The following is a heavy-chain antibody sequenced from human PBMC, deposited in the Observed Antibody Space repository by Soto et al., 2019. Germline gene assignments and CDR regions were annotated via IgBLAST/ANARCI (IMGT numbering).Heavy chain of an antibody. Sequence: EVQLVESGGGLVKPGGCLRLSCAASGYTFSSHTMNWVRQAPGKGLEWVSSITSSSRDVFYADSVKGRFTISRDNAKNSLYLQMNSLRAEDTAVYYCVKEVEGFDYWGQGTLVTVSS. V-gene: IGHV3-21*01. CDR3: VKEVEGFDY. D-gene: IGHD1-1*01. CDR1: GYTFSSHT. CDR2: ITSSSRDV. J-gene: IGHJ4*02.